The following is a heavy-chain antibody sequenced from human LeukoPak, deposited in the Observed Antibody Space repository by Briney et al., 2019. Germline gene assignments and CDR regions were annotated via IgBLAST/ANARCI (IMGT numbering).Heavy chain of an antibody. D-gene: IGHD1-26*01. CDR2: VYPSGST. V-gene: IGHV4-59*01. CDR1: GASISSNY. J-gene: IGHJ4*02. Sequence: SETLSLTCTVSGASISSNYWSWIRQPPGKGLEWIGYVYPSGSTNYNPSLKSRVTISVDTSKNQLSLKLSSVTTADTAVYYCARAGGSWQFDYWGQGTLVTVSS. CDR3: ARAGGSWQFDY.